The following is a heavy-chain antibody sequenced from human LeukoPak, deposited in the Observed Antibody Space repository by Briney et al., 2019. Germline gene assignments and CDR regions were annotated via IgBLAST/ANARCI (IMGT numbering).Heavy chain of an antibody. Sequence: PGGSLRLSCAASGFTFSSYGMHWVRQAPGKGLEWVAVISYDGSNKYYADSVKGRFTISRDNSKNTLYLQMNSLRAEDTAVYYCAKPGLLSGRIRYYFDYWGQGTLVTVSS. CDR1: GFTFSSYG. V-gene: IGHV3-30*18. CDR2: ISYDGSNK. CDR3: AKPGLLSGRIRYYFDY. D-gene: IGHD3-10*01. J-gene: IGHJ4*02.